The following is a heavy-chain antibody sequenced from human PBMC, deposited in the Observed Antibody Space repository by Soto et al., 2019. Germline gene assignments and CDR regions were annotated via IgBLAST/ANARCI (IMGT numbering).Heavy chain of an antibody. J-gene: IGHJ3*02. D-gene: IGHD2-2*01. V-gene: IGHV3-30*18. CDR1: GFTFSSYG. Sequence: QVQLVESGGGVVQPGRSLRLSCAASGFTFSSYGMHWVRQAPGKGLEWVAVISYDGSNEKYADSVKGRFTISRDNSKNTLYLQMNSLRAEDTAVYYCAKELSTSRNDAFDIWGQGTMVTVSS. CDR3: AKELSTSRNDAFDI. CDR2: ISYDGSNE.